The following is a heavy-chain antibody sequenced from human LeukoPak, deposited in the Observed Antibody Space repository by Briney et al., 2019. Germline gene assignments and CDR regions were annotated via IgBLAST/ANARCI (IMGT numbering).Heavy chain of an antibody. CDR3: AGDIVEMPGSDSYGYDY. Sequence: PGGSLRLSCAASGFTLSSYAIHWVRQDPGKGLEWVTLISTDGSNKYYADSVKGRFTISRDNSKNTLYLQMNSLRAEDTAVYYCAGDIVEMPGSDSYGYDYWGQGTLVTVSA. CDR2: ISTDGSNK. V-gene: IGHV3-30-3*01. D-gene: IGHD5-18*01. CDR1: GFTLSSYA. J-gene: IGHJ4*02.